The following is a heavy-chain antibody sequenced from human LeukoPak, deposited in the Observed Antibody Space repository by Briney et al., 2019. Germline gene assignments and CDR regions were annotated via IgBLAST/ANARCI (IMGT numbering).Heavy chain of an antibody. V-gene: IGHV4-34*01. CDR2: INHSGST. CDR3: ARGNGVVVVPAATQFDY. CDR1: GGSFSGYY. D-gene: IGHD2-2*01. J-gene: IGHJ4*02. Sequence: SETLSLTCAVYGGSFSGYYWSWIRQPPGKGLVWIGEINHSGSTNYNPSLKSRVTISVDTSKNQFSLKLSSVTAADTAVYYCARGNGVVVVPAATQFDYWGQGTLVTVSS.